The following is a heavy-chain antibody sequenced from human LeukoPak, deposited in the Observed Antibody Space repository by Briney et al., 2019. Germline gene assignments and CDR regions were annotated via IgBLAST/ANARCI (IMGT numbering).Heavy chain of an antibody. J-gene: IGHJ4*02. D-gene: IGHD3-10*01. V-gene: IGHV5-51*01. CDR2: IYPGDSDT. CDR3: AASTYGSGSYVGFDS. Sequence: GESLKISCKGSGYRFTSYWIGWVRQMPGKGLEWMGIIYPGDSDTRYSPSFQGQVTISADKSISTAYLQWSSLKASDTAMYYCAASTYGSGSYVGFDSWGQRTLVTVSS. CDR1: GYRFTSYW.